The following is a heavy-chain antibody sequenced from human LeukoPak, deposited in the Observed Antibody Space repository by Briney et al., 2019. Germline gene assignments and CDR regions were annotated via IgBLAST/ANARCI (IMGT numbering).Heavy chain of an antibody. CDR1: GYTFTGYY. J-gene: IGHJ4*02. CDR3: ARDFTVTAFDY. V-gene: IGHV1-3*01. D-gene: IGHD4-17*01. CDR2: INVGNGNT. Sequence: GASVKVSCKASGYTFTGYYMHWVRQAPGQRLEWMGWINVGNGNTKYSQKFQGRVTITRDTSASTAYMELSNLRSEDTAVYYCARDFTVTAFDYWGQGTLVTVSS.